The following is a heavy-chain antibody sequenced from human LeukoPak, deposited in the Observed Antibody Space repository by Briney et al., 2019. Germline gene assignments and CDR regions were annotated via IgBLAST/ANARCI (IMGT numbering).Heavy chain of an antibody. Sequence: SETLSLTCTVSGGSISGYYWSWIRQPAGKGLEWIGRIYTSGSTNYNPSLKSRVIMSVDTSKKQFSLKLSSVTAADTAMYYCARAGGHSSVLCGLDYYYYYMDVWGKGTTVTVSS. CDR2: IYTSGST. V-gene: IGHV4-4*07. J-gene: IGHJ6*03. D-gene: IGHD6-19*01. CDR1: GGSISGYY. CDR3: ARAGGHSSVLCGLDYYYYYMDV.